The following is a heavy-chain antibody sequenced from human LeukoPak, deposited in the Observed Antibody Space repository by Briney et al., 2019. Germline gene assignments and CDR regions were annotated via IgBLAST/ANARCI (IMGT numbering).Heavy chain of an antibody. CDR1: GFTFSNAW. D-gene: IGHD3-22*01. Sequence: GGSLRLSCAASGFTFSNAWMSWVRQAPGKGLEWVSGINWNGGSTGYADSVKGRFTISRDNAKNSLYLQMSSLRAEDTALYYCARSYLRTYYYDSSGYYPPTEIGYWGQGTLVTVSS. J-gene: IGHJ4*02. CDR2: INWNGGST. V-gene: IGHV3-20*04. CDR3: ARSYLRTYYYDSSGYYPPTEIGY.